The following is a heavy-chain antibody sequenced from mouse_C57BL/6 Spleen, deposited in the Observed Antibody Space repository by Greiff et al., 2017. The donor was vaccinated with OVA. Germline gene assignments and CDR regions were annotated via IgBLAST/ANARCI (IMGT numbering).Heavy chain of an antibody. J-gene: IGHJ3*01. CDR3: TREDYSNSWFAY. CDR1: GFTFSSYA. V-gene: IGHV5-9-1*02. Sequence: EVHLVESGEGLVKPGGSLKLSCAASGFTFSSYAMSWVRQTPEKRLEWVAYISSGGDYIYYADTVKGRFTISRDNARNTLYLQMSSLKSEDTAMYYCTREDYSNSWFAYWGQGTLVTVSA. D-gene: IGHD2-5*01. CDR2: ISSGGDYI.